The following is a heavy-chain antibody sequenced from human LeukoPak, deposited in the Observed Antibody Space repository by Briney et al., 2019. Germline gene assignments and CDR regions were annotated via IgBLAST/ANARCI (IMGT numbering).Heavy chain of an antibody. CDR2: ISGSGGST. V-gene: IGHV3-23*01. Sequence: GGSLRLSCAASGFTFSSYAMSWVRQAPGKGLEWVSAISGSGGSTYYAVSVRGRFTISRDNAKNALYLQMNSLRAEDTAVYYCARGYSSSWGYYYYYMDVWGKGTTVTVSS. J-gene: IGHJ6*03. CDR1: GFTFSSYA. CDR3: ARGYSSSWGYYYYYMDV. D-gene: IGHD6-13*01.